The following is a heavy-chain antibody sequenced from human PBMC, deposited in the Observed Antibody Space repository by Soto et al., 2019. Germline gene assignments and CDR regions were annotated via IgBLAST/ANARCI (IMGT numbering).Heavy chain of an antibody. Sequence: GASVKVSCKASGGTFSSYTISWVRQAPGQGLEWMGRIIPILGIANYAQKFQGRVTITADKSTSTAYMELSSLRSEDTAVYYCASKSQEQLGLYYYYYYMDVWGKGTTVTVSS. V-gene: IGHV1-69*02. CDR2: IIPILGIA. D-gene: IGHD6-6*01. CDR3: ASKSQEQLGLYYYYYYMDV. CDR1: GGTFSSYT. J-gene: IGHJ6*03.